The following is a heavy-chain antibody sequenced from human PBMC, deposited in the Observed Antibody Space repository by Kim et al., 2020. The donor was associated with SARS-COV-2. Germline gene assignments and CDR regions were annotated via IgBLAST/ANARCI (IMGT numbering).Heavy chain of an antibody. Sequence: SRVTISVDTSKNQFSLKLSAVTAADTAVYYCARDLGYSYGLDYYYGMDVWGQGTTVTVSS. V-gene: IGHV4-59*01. D-gene: IGHD5-18*01. CDR3: ARDLGYSYGLDYYYGMDV. J-gene: IGHJ6*02.